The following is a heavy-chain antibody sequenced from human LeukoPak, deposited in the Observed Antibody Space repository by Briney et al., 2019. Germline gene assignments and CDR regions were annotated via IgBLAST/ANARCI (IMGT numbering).Heavy chain of an antibody. Sequence: GGSLRLSCAASGFTFSNYAMSWVRQAPGKGLEWVSVIYGGGSTDYADSVKGRFTISRDNSKNTLYLQMNSLRAEDTAVYYCARGPSPSHYYGMDVWGQGTTVTVSS. CDR1: GFTFSNYA. V-gene: IGHV3-53*01. J-gene: IGHJ6*02. CDR3: ARGPSPSHYYGMDV. CDR2: IYGGGST.